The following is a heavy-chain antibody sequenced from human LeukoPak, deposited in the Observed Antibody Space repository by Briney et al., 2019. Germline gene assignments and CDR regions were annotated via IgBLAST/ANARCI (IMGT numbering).Heavy chain of an antibody. J-gene: IGHJ4*02. Sequence: PSQTLSLTCTVSGGSISSGSYYWSWIRQPAGKGLEWIGRIYTSGSTNYNPSLKSRVTISVDTSKNQFSLKLSSVTAADTAVYYCARDGFRRYFDYWGQGTLVTVSS. CDR2: IYTSGST. CDR1: GGSISSGSYY. CDR3: ARDGFRRYFDY. V-gene: IGHV4-61*02.